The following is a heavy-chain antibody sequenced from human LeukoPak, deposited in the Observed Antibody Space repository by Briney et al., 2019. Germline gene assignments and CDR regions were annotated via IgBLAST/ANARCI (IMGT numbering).Heavy chain of an antibody. D-gene: IGHD6-13*01. Sequence: GGSLRLSCAASGFTFTNYAMHWVRQAPEKGLEYVAAISYNGGSTYYADSVKDRFTISRDNSKSTLYLQMGSLRAEDMAVYYCTRRAAGDTFYSDYWGQGILVTVSS. CDR3: TRRAAGDTFYSDY. CDR1: GFTFTNYA. V-gene: IGHV3-64*02. J-gene: IGHJ4*02. CDR2: ISYNGGST.